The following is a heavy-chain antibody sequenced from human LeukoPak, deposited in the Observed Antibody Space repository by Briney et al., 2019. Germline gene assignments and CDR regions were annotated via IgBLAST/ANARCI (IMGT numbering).Heavy chain of an antibody. Sequence: SETLSLTCTVSGGSISSSSYYWGWIRQPPGKGLEWIGSIYYSGSTYYNPSLKSRVTISVDTSKNQFSLKLSSVTAADTAVYYCARDDYGDELGAFDIWGQGTMVTVSS. CDR3: ARDDYGDELGAFDI. V-gene: IGHV4-39*07. D-gene: IGHD4-17*01. CDR1: GGSISSSSYY. J-gene: IGHJ3*02. CDR2: IYYSGST.